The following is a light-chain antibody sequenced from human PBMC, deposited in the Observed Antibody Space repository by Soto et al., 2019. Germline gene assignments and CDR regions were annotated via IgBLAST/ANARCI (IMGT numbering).Light chain of an antibody. CDR1: STDIGGYNF. CDR3: CSYSGTYAFII. Sequence: QSVLTQPRSVSGSPGQSVTISCTGTSTDIGGYNFVSWYQHHPGKAPKLVIYDVTERPSGVPARFSGSKSANTASLTISGLQAEDEADYYCCSYSGTYAFIIFGGGTKLTVL. CDR2: DVT. J-gene: IGLJ2*01. V-gene: IGLV2-11*01.